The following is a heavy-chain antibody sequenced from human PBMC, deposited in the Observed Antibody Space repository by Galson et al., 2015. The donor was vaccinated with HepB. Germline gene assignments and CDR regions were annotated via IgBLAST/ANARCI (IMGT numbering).Heavy chain of an antibody. CDR3: ATVTTPYGSGRPSYYFDY. Sequence: SVKVSCKVSGYTLTELSLHWVRQAPGKGLEWMGGFDPEDGETIYAQKFQGRVTMTEDTSTDTAYMELSSLRSEDTAVYYCATVTTPYGSGRPSYYFDYWGQGTLVTVSS. D-gene: IGHD3-10*01. V-gene: IGHV1-24*01. CDR1: GYTLTELS. J-gene: IGHJ4*02. CDR2: FDPEDGET.